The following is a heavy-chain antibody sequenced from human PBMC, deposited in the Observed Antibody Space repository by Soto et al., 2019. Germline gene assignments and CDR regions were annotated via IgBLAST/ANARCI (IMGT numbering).Heavy chain of an antibody. D-gene: IGHD3-3*01. J-gene: IGHJ6*02. V-gene: IGHV3-30*18. Sequence: GGSLRLSCAASGFTFSSYGMHWVRQAPGKGLEWVAVISYDGSTKYYADSVKGRFTISRDNSKNTLYLQMNSLRAEDTAVYYCAKEGPYYDFWSGYSPYYYYGMDVWGQGTTVTVSS. CDR2: ISYDGSTK. CDR1: GFTFSSYG. CDR3: AKEGPYYDFWSGYSPYYYYGMDV.